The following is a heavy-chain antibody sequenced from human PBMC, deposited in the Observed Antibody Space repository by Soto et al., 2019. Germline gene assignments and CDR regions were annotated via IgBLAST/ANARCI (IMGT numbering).Heavy chain of an antibody. CDR1: GGTFSSYN. D-gene: IGHD3-22*01. J-gene: IGHJ5*02. CDR2: IIPILDIA. Sequence: SVKVSCKASGGTFSSYNIGWVRQAPGQGLEWMGRIIPILDIANNAQKFQGRVTITADKFTGTAYMELTRLRSDDTAVYYCAGDPDSHYNDSHASSYPWGQGTLVTVSS. CDR3: AGDPDSHYNDSHASSYP. V-gene: IGHV1-69*04.